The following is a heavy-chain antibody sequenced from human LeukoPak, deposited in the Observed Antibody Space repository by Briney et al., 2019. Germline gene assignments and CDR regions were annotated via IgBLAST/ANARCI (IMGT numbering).Heavy chain of an antibody. CDR1: GGSISSYY. Sequence: SETLFLTCTVSGGSISSYYWSWIRQPPGKGLEWIGYIYYSGSTNYNPSLKSRVTISVDTSKNQFSLKLSSVTAADTAVYYCARQNYYYDVSGYQYYFDYWGQGTLVTVSS. J-gene: IGHJ4*02. CDR3: ARQNYYYDVSGYQYYFDY. D-gene: IGHD3-22*01. CDR2: IYYSGST. V-gene: IGHV4-59*08.